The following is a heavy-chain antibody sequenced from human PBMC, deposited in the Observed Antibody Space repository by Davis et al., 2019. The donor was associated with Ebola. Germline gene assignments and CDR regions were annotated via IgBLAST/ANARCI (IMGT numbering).Heavy chain of an antibody. D-gene: IGHD3-10*01. Sequence: PGGSLRLSCAASGFTFRTYGMHWVRQAPGKGLEWVAVISYDGSNKYYADSVKGRFTISRDNSKNTLYLQMNSLRAEDTAVYYYARDYPRAHYYGSGIGSLFYYFGMDVWGQGTTVTVSS. V-gene: IGHV3-30*03. J-gene: IGHJ6*02. CDR3: ARDYPRAHYYGSGIGSLFYYFGMDV. CDR1: GFTFRTYG. CDR2: ISYDGSNK.